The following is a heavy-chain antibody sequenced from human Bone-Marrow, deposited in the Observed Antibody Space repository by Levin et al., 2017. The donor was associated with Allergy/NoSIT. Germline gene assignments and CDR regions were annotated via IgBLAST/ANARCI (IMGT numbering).Heavy chain of an antibody. CDR3: AREPFGVYGMDV. D-gene: IGHD3-10*01. V-gene: IGHV3-21*01. CDR2: ISSSSSYI. Sequence: GESLKISCAASGFTFSSYSMNWVRQAPGKGLEWVSSISSSSSYIYYADSVKGRFTISRDNAKNSLYLQMNSLRAEDTAVYYCAREPFGVYGMDVWGQGTTVTVSS. J-gene: IGHJ6*02. CDR1: GFTFSSYS.